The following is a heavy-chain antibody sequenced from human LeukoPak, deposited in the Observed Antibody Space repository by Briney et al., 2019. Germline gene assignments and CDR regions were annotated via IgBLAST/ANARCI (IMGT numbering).Heavy chain of an antibody. CDR3: VRDAPTGAPFDY. J-gene: IGHJ4*02. CDR1: GYRFTSYD. CDR2: INPSGGST. Sequence: ASVTVSCMASGYRFTSYDMHWARQAPGQGLAWMGLINPSGGSTSYAQRFQGRVAMTRDTSTTTVYMEVNSLTSEDTAVYFCVRDAPTGAPFDYRGQGTLVTVSS. V-gene: IGHV1-46*01. D-gene: IGHD4/OR15-4a*01.